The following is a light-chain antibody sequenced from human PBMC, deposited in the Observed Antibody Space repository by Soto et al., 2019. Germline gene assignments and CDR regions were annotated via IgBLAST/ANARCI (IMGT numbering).Light chain of an antibody. CDR1: SSDVGGYNY. CDR2: DVS. Sequence: QSALTQPASVSGSPGQSITISCTGTSSDVGGYNYVSWYQQHPGKAPKLMIYDVSNRPSGVSNRFSGSKSGNTASLTISGLQAEDEADYYCSSYPSSSTPFGGGTKLTVL. V-gene: IGLV2-14*01. J-gene: IGLJ2*01. CDR3: SSYPSSSTP.